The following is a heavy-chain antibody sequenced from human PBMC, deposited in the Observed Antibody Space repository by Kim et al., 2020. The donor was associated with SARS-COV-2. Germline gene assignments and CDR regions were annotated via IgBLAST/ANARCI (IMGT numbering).Heavy chain of an antibody. Sequence: ASVKVSCKASGFTFTGYYMHWVRQAPGQGLEWMGRINPNSGGTNYAQKFQGRVTMTRDTSISTAYMELSRLRSDDTAVYYCARDEMSSYFDYWGQGTLVTVSS. V-gene: IGHV1-2*06. CDR2: INPNSGGT. J-gene: IGHJ4*02. CDR1: GFTFTGYY. CDR3: ARDEMSSYFDY. D-gene: IGHD6-6*01.